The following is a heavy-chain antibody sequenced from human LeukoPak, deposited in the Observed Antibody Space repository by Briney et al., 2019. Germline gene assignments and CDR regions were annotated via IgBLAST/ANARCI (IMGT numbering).Heavy chain of an antibody. CDR3: ARAVYNWNDAEGYYYGMDV. J-gene: IGHJ6*02. Sequence: PGGSLRLSCVASGFTFSSYGMHWVRQAPGRGLEWVAITPYDGSNEYYADTVKGRFTISRDNSKDTLYLQMNSLRAEDTAVYYCARAVYNWNDAEGYYYGMDVWGQGTTVTVSS. D-gene: IGHD1-20*01. CDR2: TPYDGSNE. V-gene: IGHV3-30*02. CDR1: GFTFSSYG.